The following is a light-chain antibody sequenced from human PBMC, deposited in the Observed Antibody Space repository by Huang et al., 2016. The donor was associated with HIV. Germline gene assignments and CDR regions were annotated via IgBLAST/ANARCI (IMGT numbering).Light chain of an antibody. Sequence: DIQLTQSPSSLSASVGDRVTITCRASQSVNNYLNWYQQKPGNAPRLLIYHAAKLQNGVPSRFSGSGSGTDFTLTITNLQPDDFATYYCQQSYTTPQSLTFGGGTRVDIK. CDR2: HAA. V-gene: IGKV1-39*01. CDR3: QQSYTTPQSLT. CDR1: QSVNNY. J-gene: IGKJ4*01.